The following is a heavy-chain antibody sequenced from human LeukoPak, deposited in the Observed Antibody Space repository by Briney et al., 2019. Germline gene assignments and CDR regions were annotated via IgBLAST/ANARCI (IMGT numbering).Heavy chain of an antibody. V-gene: IGHV3-7*01. D-gene: IGHD3-3*01. CDR2: IKQDGSEK. CDR3: ARDVGDYYYYMDV. CDR1: GFTFSGYW. J-gene: IGHJ6*03. Sequence: GGSLRLSCAASGFTFSGYWMSWVRQAPGKGLEWVANIKQDGSEKYYVDSVKGRFTISRDNAKNSLYLQMNSLRAEDTAVYYCARDVGDYYYYMDVWGKGTTVTVSS.